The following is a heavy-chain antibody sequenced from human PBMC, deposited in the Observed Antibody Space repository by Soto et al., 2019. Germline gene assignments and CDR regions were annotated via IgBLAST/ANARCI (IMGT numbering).Heavy chain of an antibody. CDR3: ASRLGIYAFDI. CDR2: IYSGGST. Sequence: GGSLRLSCAASGFTVSSNYMSWVRQAPGKGLEWVSVIYSGGSTYYADSVKGRLTISRDNSKNTLYLQMNSLRAEDTAVYYCASRLGIYAFDIWGQGTMVTVSS. CDR1: GFTVSSNY. D-gene: IGHD7-27*01. J-gene: IGHJ3*02. V-gene: IGHV3-53*01.